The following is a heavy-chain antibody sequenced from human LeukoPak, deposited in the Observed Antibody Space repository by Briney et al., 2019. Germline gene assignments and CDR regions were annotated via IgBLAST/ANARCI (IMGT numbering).Heavy chain of an antibody. V-gene: IGHV3-74*01. CDR1: ASSFPSYW. D-gene: IGHD1-1*01. CDR3: ISDHTGHDDY. J-gene: IGHJ4*02. CDR2: INIDGSTT. Sequence: GGSLRLSSAASASSFPSYWMHWVRQPPEKGLVWVSRINIDGSTTTYADSVKGGFTISRDNAKNTLSLQMNSLRADDTAVYYCISDHTGHDDYWGQGTLVTVSS.